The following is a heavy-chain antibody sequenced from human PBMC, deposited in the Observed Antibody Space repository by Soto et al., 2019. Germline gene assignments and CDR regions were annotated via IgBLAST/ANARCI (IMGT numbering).Heavy chain of an antibody. D-gene: IGHD3-16*02. CDR1: GGTFSSYA. J-gene: IGHJ5*02. V-gene: IGHV1-69*13. CDR3: ARGLWEIVTTNWFDP. CDR2: IIPIFGTA. Sequence: PSVKVSCKASGGTFSSYAISWVRQAPGQGLEWMGGIIPIFGTANYAQKFQGRVTITADESTSTAYMELSSLRSEDTAVYYCARGLWEIVTTNWFDPWGQGTLVTVSS.